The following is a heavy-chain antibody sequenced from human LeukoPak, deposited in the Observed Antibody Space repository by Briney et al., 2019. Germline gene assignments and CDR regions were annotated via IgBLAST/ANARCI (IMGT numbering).Heavy chain of an antibody. CDR3: ARDLHRSISYYYDSSGYFGY. V-gene: IGHV1-18*01. Sequence: ASVKGSCKASGYTFTSYGISWVRQAPGQGLEWMGWISAYNGNTNYAQKLQCRVTMTTDTSTSTAYMALRSLRSDDTAVYYCARDLHRSISYYYDSSGYFGYWGQGTLVTVSS. CDR1: GYTFTSYG. D-gene: IGHD3-22*01. J-gene: IGHJ4*02. CDR2: ISAYNGNT.